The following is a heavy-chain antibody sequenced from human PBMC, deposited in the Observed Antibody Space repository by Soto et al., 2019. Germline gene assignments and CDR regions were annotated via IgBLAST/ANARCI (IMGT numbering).Heavy chain of an antibody. V-gene: IGHV4-30-2*01. D-gene: IGHD2-2*01. CDR3: ARGGIVVVPAAMRSWNY. Sequence: PSETLSLTCAVSGGSISSGGYSWSWIRQPPGKGLEWIGYMYHSGSTYYNPSLKSRVTISIDRSKNQFSLKLSSVTAADTAVYYCARGGIVVVPAAMRSWNYWGQGTLVTVSS. CDR1: GGSISSGGYS. CDR2: MYHSGST. J-gene: IGHJ4*02.